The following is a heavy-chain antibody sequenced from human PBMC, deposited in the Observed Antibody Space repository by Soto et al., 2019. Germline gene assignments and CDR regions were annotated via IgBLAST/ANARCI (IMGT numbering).Heavy chain of an antibody. CDR3: VKDREPGLRITIFGVVSD. CDR2: ISGSGGST. V-gene: IGHV3-23*01. J-gene: IGHJ4*02. CDR1: GFTFSSYA. Sequence: EVQLLESGGGLVQPGGSLRLSCAASGFTFSSYAMSWVRQAPGKGLEWVSAISGSGGSTYYADSVKGRFTISRDNSKNTLYLQMNSLRAEDTAVYYCVKDREPGLRITIFGVVSDWGQGTLVTVSS. D-gene: IGHD3-3*01.